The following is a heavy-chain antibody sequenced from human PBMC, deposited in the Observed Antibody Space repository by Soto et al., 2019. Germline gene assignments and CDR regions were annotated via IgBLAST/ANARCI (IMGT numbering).Heavy chain of an antibody. CDR2: IYSGGST. V-gene: IGHV3-66*01. CDR3: ARAHYVYIWYFDL. CDR1: GFTVSSNY. D-gene: IGHD3-16*01. Sequence: EVQLVESGGGLVQPGGSLRLSCAASGFTVSSNYMSWVRQAPGKGLEWVSVIYSGGSTYYADSVKGRFTISRDNSKNTLYLQMNSLRAEDSAVYYCARAHYVYIWYFDLWGRGTLVTVSS. J-gene: IGHJ2*01.